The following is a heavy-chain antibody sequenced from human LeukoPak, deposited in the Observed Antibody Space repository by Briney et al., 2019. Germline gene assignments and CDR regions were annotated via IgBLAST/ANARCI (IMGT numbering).Heavy chain of an antibody. V-gene: IGHV4-4*07. D-gene: IGHD2-15*01. CDR3: TIGSSSGSLAY. CDR1: GASVNDNY. J-gene: IGHJ4*02. CDR2: IYTDGST. Sequence: SGTPSLTCTVSGASVNDNYWSWSRQPAGKTLEWIGRIYTDGSTNYNPSLKSRVAISVDTSTNQFSLFLRSVTAADTAIYYCTIGSSSGSLAYWGQGTLVTVSS.